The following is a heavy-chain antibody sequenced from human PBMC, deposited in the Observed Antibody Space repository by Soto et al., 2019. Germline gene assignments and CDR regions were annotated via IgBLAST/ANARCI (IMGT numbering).Heavy chain of an antibody. V-gene: IGHV6-1*01. Sequence: SQTLSLTCAISGDSVSSNSATWDGIRQSPSRGLEWLGRTYYRSRWFNDYAGSVKGRITINPDTSNNQFSLQLTSLSPDDTAVYYCARLRGDSWFDFWGQGTRVTVSS. CDR3: ARLRGDSWFDF. J-gene: IGHJ5*01. CDR2: TYYRSRWFN. CDR1: GDSVSSNSAT.